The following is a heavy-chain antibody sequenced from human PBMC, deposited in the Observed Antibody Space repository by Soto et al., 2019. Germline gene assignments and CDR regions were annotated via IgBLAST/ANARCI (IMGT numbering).Heavy chain of an antibody. Sequence: SETLSLTCAVYGGSFSGYYWSWIRQPPGKGLEWIGEINHSGSTNYNPSLKSRVTISVDTSKNQFSLKLSSVTAADTAVYYCARAPIVVPAAIGGVSDWSDPWGQGTLGTAPQ. V-gene: IGHV4-34*01. CDR3: ARAPIVVPAAIGGVSDWSDP. CDR1: GGSFSGYY. D-gene: IGHD2-2*02. CDR2: INHSGST. J-gene: IGHJ5*02.